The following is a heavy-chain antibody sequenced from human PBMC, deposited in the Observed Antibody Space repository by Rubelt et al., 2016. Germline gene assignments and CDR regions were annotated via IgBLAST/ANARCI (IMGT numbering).Heavy chain of an antibody. CDR3: ARDGEYSSGWYGYCYYYGMDV. J-gene: IGHJ6*02. CDR2: ISGSGGST. CDR1: TFSSYA. V-gene: IGHV3-23*01. D-gene: IGHD6-19*01. Sequence: TFSSYAMNWVRQAPGKGLEWVSAISGSGGSTYYADSVKGRFTISRDNSKNTMYLQLNSLRAEDTAVNYCARDGEYSSGWYGYCYYYGMDVWGQGTTVTVSS.